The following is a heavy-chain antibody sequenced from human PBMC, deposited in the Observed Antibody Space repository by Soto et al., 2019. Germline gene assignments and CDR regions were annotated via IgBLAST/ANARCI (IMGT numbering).Heavy chain of an antibody. J-gene: IGHJ6*02. CDR1: GFNFNTDW. Sequence: EVQLVESGGGLVQPGGSLRLSCAASGFNFNTDWMYWVRQAPGKGLEWVANIDTDGSRKNYVDSVKGRFIISRDNAKNSLFLQMNSLRADDTAVYYCGRVPLDGNYANGVDVWGQGTTVTVSS. CDR2: IDTDGSRK. V-gene: IGHV3-7*03. D-gene: IGHD4-17*01. CDR3: GRVPLDGNYANGVDV.